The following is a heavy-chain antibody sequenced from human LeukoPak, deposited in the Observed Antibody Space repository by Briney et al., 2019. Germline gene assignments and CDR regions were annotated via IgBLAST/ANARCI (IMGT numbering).Heavy chain of an antibody. CDR1: GVSISPYY. CDR3: ARLSAAVHLGAFDL. D-gene: IGHD3-3*01. CDR2: IHTSGSN. Sequence: SETLSLTCAVSGVSISPYYWAWVRQPPGKGLEWIGYIHTSGSNNQYPSLKSRVTISVDKSKNHFSLRLTSVTAADTAVYYCARLSAAVHLGAFDLWGQGTMVTVSS. J-gene: IGHJ3*01. V-gene: IGHV4-4*09.